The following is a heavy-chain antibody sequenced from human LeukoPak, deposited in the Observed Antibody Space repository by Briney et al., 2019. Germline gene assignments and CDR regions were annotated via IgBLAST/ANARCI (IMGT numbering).Heavy chain of an antibody. V-gene: IGHV3-23*01. J-gene: IGHJ4*02. CDR2: ISGSGDST. D-gene: IGHD3-22*01. CDR1: GFTFSSYA. CDR3: AKPLVSDYYDSSGYWGY. Sequence: GGSLRLSCAASGFTFSSYAMSWVRQAPGKGLEWVSAISGSGDSTYYSDSVKSRFTISRDNSKNTLYVQMNSLRAEDTAVYYCAKPLVSDYYDSSGYWGYWGQGTLVTVSS.